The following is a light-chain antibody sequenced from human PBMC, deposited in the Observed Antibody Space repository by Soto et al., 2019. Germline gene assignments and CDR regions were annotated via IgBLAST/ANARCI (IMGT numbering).Light chain of an antibody. CDR2: GAS. CDR1: QSIFSNY. J-gene: IGKJ1*01. V-gene: IGKV3-20*01. CDR3: QQYGTSPRT. Sequence: EVMLTQSPGTLSLSPGERATLSCRASQSIFSNYLAWYQQKSGQAPRLLIYGASNRATGIPDRFSGSGSGTDFTLTIRRLEPEDFAVYYFQQYGTSPRTFGQGTKVEFK.